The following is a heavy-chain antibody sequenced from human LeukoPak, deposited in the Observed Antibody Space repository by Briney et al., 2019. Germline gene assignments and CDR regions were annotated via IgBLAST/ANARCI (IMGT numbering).Heavy chain of an antibody. Sequence: PGGSLRLSCAASGFTFSSYAMSWVRQAPGKGLEWVSGISGSGGSTYYAASVKGRFTISRDNSKKTLYLQMNSLRAEDTAVYYCAKDQGSSGWFVRDDYWGQGTLVTVSS. CDR3: AKDQGSSGWFVRDDY. CDR2: ISGSGGST. D-gene: IGHD6-19*01. J-gene: IGHJ4*02. CDR1: GFTFSSYA. V-gene: IGHV3-23*01.